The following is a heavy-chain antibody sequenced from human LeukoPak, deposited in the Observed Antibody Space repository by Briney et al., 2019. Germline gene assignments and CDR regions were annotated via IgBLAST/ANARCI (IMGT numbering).Heavy chain of an antibody. CDR3: RGVGIIPGQFQDY. Sequence: GASVKVSCKASGYTFTSYYMHWVRQAPGQGLEWMGIINPSGGSTSYAQKFQGRVTMTRDTSTSTVYMELSSLRSEDTAVYYCRGVGIIPGQFQDYWGQGTLVTVSS. CDR1: GYTFTSYY. V-gene: IGHV1-46*01. D-gene: IGHD3-3*01. J-gene: IGHJ4*02. CDR2: INPSGGST.